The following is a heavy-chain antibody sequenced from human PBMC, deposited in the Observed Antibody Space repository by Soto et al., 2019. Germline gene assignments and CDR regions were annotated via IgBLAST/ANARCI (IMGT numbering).Heavy chain of an antibody. J-gene: IGHJ4*02. CDR1: GFTVSSNY. V-gene: IGHV3-53*04. CDR3: ARAATYYDFWSGYYFDY. Sequence: EMQLVESGGGLVQPGGSLRLSCAASGFTVSSNYMSWVRQAPGKGLEWVSVIYSGGSTYYADSVKGRFTISRHNSKNTLYLQMNSLRAEDTAVYYCARAATYYDFWSGYYFDYWGQGTLVTVSS. CDR2: IYSGGST. D-gene: IGHD3-3*01.